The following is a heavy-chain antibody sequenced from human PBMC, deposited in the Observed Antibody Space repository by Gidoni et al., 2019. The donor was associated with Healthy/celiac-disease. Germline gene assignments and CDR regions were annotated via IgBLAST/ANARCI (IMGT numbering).Heavy chain of an antibody. J-gene: IGHJ6*03. V-gene: IGHV1-46*01. CDR2: INPSGGST. CDR3: ARDGSCSGGSCYGALYGYYYYMDV. Sequence: QVQLVQSGAEVKKTGASVKVSCKASGYTFTSYYLHWVRQALGHGLAWMGVINPSGGSTSYEHKFHGRITMTRDTSTSTVYMELSSLRSEDTAVYYCARDGSCSGGSCYGALYGYYYYMDVWGKGTTVTVSS. CDR1: GYTFTSYY. D-gene: IGHD2-15*01.